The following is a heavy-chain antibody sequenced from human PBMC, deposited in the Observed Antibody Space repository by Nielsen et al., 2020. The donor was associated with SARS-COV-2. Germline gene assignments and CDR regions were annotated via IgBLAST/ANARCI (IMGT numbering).Heavy chain of an antibody. V-gene: IGHV3-30*18. D-gene: IGHD3-16*01. Sequence: GGSLRLSCAASGFTFSSYGMHWVRQAPGKGLEWVAVISYDGSNKYYADSVKGRFTISRDNSKNTLYLQMNSLRAEDTAVYYCAEMITPHYGMDVWGQGTTVTVSS. CDR2: ISYDGSNK. J-gene: IGHJ6*02. CDR3: AEMITPHYGMDV. CDR1: GFTFSSYG.